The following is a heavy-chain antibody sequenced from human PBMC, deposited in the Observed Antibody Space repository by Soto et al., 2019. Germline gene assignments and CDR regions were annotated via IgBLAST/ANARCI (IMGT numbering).Heavy chain of an antibody. Sequence: PGGSLRLSCAASGFTFSSYEMNWVRQAPGKGLEWVSYISSSGSTIYYADSVKGRFTISRDNAKNSLYLQMNSLRAEDTAVYYWARDPRYSGYDAYYYYYGMDVWGQGTTVTVSS. J-gene: IGHJ6*02. CDR1: GFTFSSYE. D-gene: IGHD5-12*01. CDR3: ARDPRYSGYDAYYYYYGMDV. V-gene: IGHV3-48*03. CDR2: ISSSGSTI.